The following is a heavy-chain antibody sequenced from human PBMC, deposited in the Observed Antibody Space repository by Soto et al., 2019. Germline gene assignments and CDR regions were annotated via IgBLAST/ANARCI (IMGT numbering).Heavy chain of an antibody. CDR1: GFTFSSYG. D-gene: IGHD3-22*01. J-gene: IGHJ4*02. CDR3: ARVRVSYYYDSSGYWPIDY. V-gene: IGHV3-33*01. Sequence: PGGSLRLSCAASGFTFSSYGMHWVRQAPGKGLEWVAVIWYDGSNKYYADSVKGRFTISRDNSKNTLYLQMNSLRAEDTAVYYCARVRVSYYYDSSGYWPIDYWGQGTLVTVSS. CDR2: IWYDGSNK.